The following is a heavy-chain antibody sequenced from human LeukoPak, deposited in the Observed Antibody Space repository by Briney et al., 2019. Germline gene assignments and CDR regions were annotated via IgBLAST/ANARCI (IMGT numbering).Heavy chain of an antibody. J-gene: IGHJ4*02. V-gene: IGHV3-23*01. CDR1: GFTFSSYA. CDR2: ISGSGGST. CDR3: AKESRYYDSSGYNYFDY. D-gene: IGHD3-22*01. Sequence: GGFLRLSCAASGFTFSSYAMSWVRQAPGKGLEWVSAISGSGGSTYYADSVKGRFTISRDNSKNTLYLQMNSLRAEDTAVYYCAKESRYYDSSGYNYFDYWGQGTLVTVSS.